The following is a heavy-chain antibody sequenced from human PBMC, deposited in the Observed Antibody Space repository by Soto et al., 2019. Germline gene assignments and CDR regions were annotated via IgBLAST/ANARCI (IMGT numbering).Heavy chain of an antibody. CDR2: ISWNSGNI. J-gene: IGHJ4*02. D-gene: IGHD6-19*01. Sequence: GGSLRLSCAVSGFTFDDYAMHWVRQAPGKGLEWVSGISWNSGNIGYADSVKGRFTISRDNAKNSLYLQMNSLRAEDTALYYCAKGRKLFSSGWFDYWGQGT. CDR3: AKGRKLFSSGWFDY. V-gene: IGHV3-9*01. CDR1: GFTFDDYA.